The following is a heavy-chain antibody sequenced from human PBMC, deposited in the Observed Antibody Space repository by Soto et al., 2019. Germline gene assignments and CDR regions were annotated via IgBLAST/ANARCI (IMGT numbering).Heavy chain of an antibody. D-gene: IGHD5-12*01. J-gene: IGHJ3*01. V-gene: IGHV3-23*01. CDR3: EGSWT. CDR1: GFTIRNYA. Sequence: EVQVLESGGDMVQPGGSLRLSSAASGFTIRNYAMSWVRQAPGKALEWVSGISGSSDRTYYADSVKGRFTISKDTSSNTLYLQMNSLRVEDTAVYHCEGSWTWGQGTMVTVSS. CDR2: ISGSSDRT.